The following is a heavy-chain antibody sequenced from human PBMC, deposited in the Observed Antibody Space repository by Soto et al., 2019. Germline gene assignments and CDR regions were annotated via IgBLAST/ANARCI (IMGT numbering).Heavy chain of an antibody. CDR3: ARGGAAHDAFDI. CDR2: IWYDGSNK. CDR1: GFTFNSYG. Sequence: PWGSLRLSCAASGFTFNSYGMHWVRQAPGKGLEWVAVIWYDGSNKYYADSVKGRFTISRDNSKNTLYLQMNSLRAEDTAVYYCARGGAAHDAFDIWGQGTMVTVSS. D-gene: IGHD1-26*01. V-gene: IGHV3-33*01. J-gene: IGHJ3*02.